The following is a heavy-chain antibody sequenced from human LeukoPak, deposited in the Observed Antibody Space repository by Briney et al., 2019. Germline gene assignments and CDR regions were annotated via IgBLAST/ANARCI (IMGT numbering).Heavy chain of an antibody. CDR3: ARAGYGLSNDAFDI. V-gene: IGHV1-18*01. CDR1: GYTFTSDG. J-gene: IGHJ3*02. CDR2: ISAYNGNT. Sequence: ASVKVSCKASGYTFTSDGISWGRQAPGHGLEWRGWISAYNGNTNYAQKLQGRVTMTTDTSTSTAYMELRSLRSDDTAVYYCARAGYGLSNDAFDIWGQGTMVTVSS. D-gene: IGHD3-16*01.